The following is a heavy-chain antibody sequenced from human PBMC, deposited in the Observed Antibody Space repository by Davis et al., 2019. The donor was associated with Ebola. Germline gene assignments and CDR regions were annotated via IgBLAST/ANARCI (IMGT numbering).Heavy chain of an antibody. Sequence: SETLSLTCAVSGGSISSSNWWSWVRQPPGKGLEWIGEIYYSGSTYYNPSLKSRVTISVDTSKNQFSLKLSSVTAADTAVYYCARRRNFDYWGQGTLVTVSS. CDR2: IYYSGST. CDR1: GGSISSSNW. CDR3: ARRRNFDY. V-gene: IGHV4-4*02. J-gene: IGHJ4*02.